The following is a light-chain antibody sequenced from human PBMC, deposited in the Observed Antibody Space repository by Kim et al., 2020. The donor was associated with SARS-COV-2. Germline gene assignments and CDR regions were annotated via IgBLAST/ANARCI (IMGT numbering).Light chain of an antibody. CDR3: LLYSGGPWV. J-gene: IGLJ3*02. V-gene: IGLV7-43*01. CDR2: STI. CDR1: TGAVTRAHY. Sequence: PVGTVTLTSASDTGAVTRAHYPNWFQQKPGQAPRALIYSTIKKHSWTPARFSGSLLGDKAALTVSGVQPEDEAEYYCLLYSGGPWVFGGGTQLIVL.